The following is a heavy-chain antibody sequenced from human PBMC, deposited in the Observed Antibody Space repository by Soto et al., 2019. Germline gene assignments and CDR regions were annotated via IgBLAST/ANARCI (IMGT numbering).Heavy chain of an antibody. Sequence: LSLTCTVSGGSTSSGYYYWSWIRQPPGKGLEWIGYIYYSGSTYYNPSLKSRVTISVDTSKNQFSLKLSSVTAADTAVYYCARGRDGYNFDAFDIWGQVT. V-gene: IGHV4-30-4*01. J-gene: IGHJ3*02. CDR3: ARGRDGYNFDAFDI. CDR2: IYYSGST. D-gene: IGHD5-12*01. CDR1: GGSTSSGYYY.